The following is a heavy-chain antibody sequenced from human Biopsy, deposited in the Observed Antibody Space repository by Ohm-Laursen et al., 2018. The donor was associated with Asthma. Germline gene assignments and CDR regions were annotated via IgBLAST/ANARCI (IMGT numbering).Heavy chain of an antibody. D-gene: IGHD3-3*01. CDR1: GGSMTPTSHY. CDR2: ISYGGKT. Sequence: GTLSLTWTVSGGSMTPTSHYWDWIRQAPGKGLEWIGYISYGGKTSYNPSLKNRVTISRDTSKNQFSLRLTSVTAADTAVYFCARRITVFGVVQKDHGMDAWGQGTTVIVSS. CDR3: ARRITVFGVVQKDHGMDA. V-gene: IGHV4-39*01. J-gene: IGHJ6*02.